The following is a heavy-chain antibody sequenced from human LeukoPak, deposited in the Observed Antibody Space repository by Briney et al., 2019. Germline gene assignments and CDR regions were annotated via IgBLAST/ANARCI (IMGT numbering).Heavy chain of an antibody. V-gene: IGHV5-51*01. J-gene: IGHJ3*02. D-gene: IGHD6-6*01. CDR2: IYPGDSDT. CDR1: GHSFTSYW. CDR3: ASPFAYSSSSGDAFDI. Sequence: GESLKISCKGSGHSFTSYWIGWVRQMPGKGLEWMGIIYPGDSDTRYSPSFQGQVTISADKSISTAYLQWSSLKASDTAMYYCASPFAYSSSSGDAFDIWGQGTMVTVSS.